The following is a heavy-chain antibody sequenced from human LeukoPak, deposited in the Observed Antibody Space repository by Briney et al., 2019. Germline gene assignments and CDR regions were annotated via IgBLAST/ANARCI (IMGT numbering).Heavy chain of an antibody. J-gene: IGHJ4*02. CDR1: GGSFSGYY. Sequence: SETLSLTCAVYGGSFSGYYWSWIRQPPGKGLEGIGEINHSGSTNYNPSLKSRVTISVDTSKNQFSLKLSSVTAADTAVYYCASGIRLVGPEHTTYSGIKYYFDYWGQGTLVTVSS. CDR2: INHSGST. CDR3: ASGIRLVGPEHTTYSGIKYYFDY. V-gene: IGHV4-34*01. D-gene: IGHD1-1*01.